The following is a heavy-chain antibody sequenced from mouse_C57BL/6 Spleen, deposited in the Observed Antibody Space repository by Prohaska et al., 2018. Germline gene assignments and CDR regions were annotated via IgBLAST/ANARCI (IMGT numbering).Heavy chain of an antibody. CDR2: MYPGDGDT. CDR1: AYALSSSW. Sequence: QVQLQLSGPEMVKPGASGKMSCKSSAYALSSSWKNWVKQRPGKGLEWIGLMYPGDGDTNYNGKFKGKATLTAEKSCSTAFMQLSSLTSEDSAVYFCARSSCFDYWGQGTTLTDSS. CDR3: ARSSCFDY. V-gene: IGHV1-82*01. D-gene: IGHD1-1*01. J-gene: IGHJ2*01.